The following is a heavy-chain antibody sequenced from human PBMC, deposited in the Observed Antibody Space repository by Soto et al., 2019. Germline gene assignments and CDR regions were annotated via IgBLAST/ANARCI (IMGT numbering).Heavy chain of an antibody. V-gene: IGHV1-8*01. CDR1: GYTFTSYD. J-gene: IGHJ4*02. D-gene: IGHD3-22*01. CDR3: ARGGAGGSGQLVVINYFEY. Sequence: ASVKVSCKASGYTFTSYDINWVRQATGQGLEWMGWMNPNSGDTGYAQKFQGRVTMTRDTSISTAYLELSSLRSEDTAVYYCARGGAGGSGQLVVINYFEYWGQGTLVTVSS. CDR2: MNPNSGDT.